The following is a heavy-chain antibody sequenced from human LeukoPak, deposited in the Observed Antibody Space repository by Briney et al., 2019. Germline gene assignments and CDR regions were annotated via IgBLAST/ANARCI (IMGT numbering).Heavy chain of an antibody. CDR2: ISYDGSNK. CDR1: GFTFSGYA. J-gene: IGHJ4*02. V-gene: IGHV3-30*04. CDR3: ARDGRRYSSGWYPTLYYFDY. D-gene: IGHD6-19*01. Sequence: PGGSLRLSCAASGFTFSGYAMHWVRQAPGKGLEWVAVISYDGSNKYYADSVKGRFTISRDNSKNTLYLQMNSLRAEDTAVYYCARDGRRYSSGWYPTLYYFDYWGQGTLVTVSS.